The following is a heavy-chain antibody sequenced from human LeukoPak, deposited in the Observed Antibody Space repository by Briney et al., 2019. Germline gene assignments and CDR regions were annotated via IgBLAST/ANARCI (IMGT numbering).Heavy chain of an antibody. V-gene: IGHV1-69*06. CDR1: GGTFSSYA. CDR3: ARDFKMGFDY. J-gene: IGHJ4*02. D-gene: IGHD2-8*01. Sequence: SVKVSCKASGGTFSSYAISWVRQAPGQGLEWMGGIIPIFGTANYAQKFQGRVTITADKSTGTAYMELSSLRSEDTAVYYCARDFKMGFDYWGQGTLVTVSS. CDR2: IIPIFGTA.